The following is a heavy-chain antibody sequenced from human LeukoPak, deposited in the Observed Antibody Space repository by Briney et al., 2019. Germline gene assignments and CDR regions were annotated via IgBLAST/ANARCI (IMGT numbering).Heavy chain of an antibody. CDR2: IYHSGST. D-gene: IGHD5-24*01. J-gene: IGHJ3*02. V-gene: IGHV4-38-2*01. Sequence: PSETLSLTCAVSGYSISSGYYWCWIRQPPGKGLEWIGSIYHSGSTYYNPSLKSRVTISVDTSKNQFSLKLSSVTAADTAVYYCARQKMTNLNVEMATIDSAFDIWGQGTMVTVSS. CDR3: ARQKMTNLNVEMATIDSAFDI. CDR1: GYSISSGYY.